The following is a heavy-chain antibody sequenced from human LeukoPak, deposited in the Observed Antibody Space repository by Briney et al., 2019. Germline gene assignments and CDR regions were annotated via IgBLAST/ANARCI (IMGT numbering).Heavy chain of an antibody. V-gene: IGHV3-21*01. J-gene: IGHJ4*02. CDR1: GFTFRSYT. D-gene: IGHD3-10*01. CDR3: ARDLEDYQNFGEMSF. CDR2: ISTSSSYV. Sequence: GGSLRLSCAASGFTFRSYTMSWVRQAPGQGLEWVSSISTSSSYVYYAETLKGRFTISRDNAKNSLFLHMSSLRVEDTAVYYCARDLEDYQNFGEMSFWGQGTLVTVS.